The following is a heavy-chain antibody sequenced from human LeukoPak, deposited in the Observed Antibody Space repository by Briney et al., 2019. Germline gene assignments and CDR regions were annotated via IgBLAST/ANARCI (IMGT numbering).Heavy chain of an antibody. CDR2: ISSSSSTI. J-gene: IGHJ5*02. V-gene: IGHV3-48*01. CDR1: GFTFSSYS. CDR3: ARDCRGNWFDP. Sequence: GGSLRLSCAASGFTFSSYSMNWVRQAPGKGLEWVSYISSSSSTIYYADSVKGRFTISRDNAKNSLYLQMNSLRAEDTAVYYGARDCRGNWFDPWGQGTLVTVSS.